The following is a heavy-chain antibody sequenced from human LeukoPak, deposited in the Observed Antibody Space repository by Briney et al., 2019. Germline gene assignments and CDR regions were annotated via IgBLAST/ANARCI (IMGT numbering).Heavy chain of an antibody. CDR1: GFTFSSYG. J-gene: IGHJ4*02. D-gene: IGHD3-3*01. CDR2: ISYDGSNK. Sequence: QPGGSLRLPCAASGFTFSSYGMHWVRQAPGKGLEWVAVISYDGSNKYYADSVKGRFTISRDNSKNTLYLQMNSLRAEDTAVYYCAKAPYVLRFLEWLTHFDYWGQGTLVTVSS. CDR3: AKAPYVLRFLEWLTHFDY. V-gene: IGHV3-30*18.